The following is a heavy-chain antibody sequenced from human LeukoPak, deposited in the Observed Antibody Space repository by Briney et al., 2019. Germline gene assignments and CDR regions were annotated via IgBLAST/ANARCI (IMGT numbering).Heavy chain of an antibody. Sequence: AGGSLRLSCAASGFTVSSNYMSWVRQAPGKGLEWVSVIYSGGSTYYADSVKGRFTISRDNSKNTLYLQMNSLRAEDTAVYYCARGKQSSSWYLLDYWGQGTLVTVSS. CDR3: ARGKQSSSWYLLDY. V-gene: IGHV3-53*01. J-gene: IGHJ4*02. CDR1: GFTVSSNY. CDR2: IYSGGST. D-gene: IGHD6-13*01.